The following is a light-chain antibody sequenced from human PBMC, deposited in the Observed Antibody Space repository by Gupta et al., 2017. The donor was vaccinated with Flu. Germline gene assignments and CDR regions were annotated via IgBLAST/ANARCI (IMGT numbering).Light chain of an antibody. J-gene: IGKJ2*01. Sequence: EIVLTQSPGTLSLSPAVRDTLSCTASPSISSSHLAWYQQKPGQAPRLLIYDESSSATDIPDRFSGSGSGTDLTFTISRREEEDFAVYYCQQYRHSPMYTFGQGTKVEIK. V-gene: IGKV3-20*01. CDR3: QQYRHSPMYT. CDR1: PSISSSH. CDR2: DES.